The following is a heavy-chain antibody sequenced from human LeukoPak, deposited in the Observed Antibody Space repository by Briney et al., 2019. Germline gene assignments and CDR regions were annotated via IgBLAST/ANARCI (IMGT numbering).Heavy chain of an antibody. J-gene: IGHJ4*02. CDR2: INPNSGGT. Sequence: GASVKVSCKASGYTFTGYYMHWVRQAPGQGLEWMGWINPNSGGTNYAQKFQGRVTMTRDTSISTASMELSRLRSDDTAVYYCARDPPYYYDISGYYSYWGQGTLVTVSS. CDR1: GYTFTGYY. CDR3: ARDPPYYYDISGYYSY. V-gene: IGHV1-2*02. D-gene: IGHD3-22*01.